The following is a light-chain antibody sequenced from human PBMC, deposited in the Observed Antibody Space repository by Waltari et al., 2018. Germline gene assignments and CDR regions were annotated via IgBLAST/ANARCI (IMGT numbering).Light chain of an antibody. CDR1: HSISSH. CDR3: QQYNLWPPWT. CDR2: GAS. Sequence: EIVMTPSPATLSVSPGARATLSCRASHSISSHLAWYQQKPGQAPRLLIYGASTRATGIPARFSGSGSGTEFTLTINSLQSEDVAVYYCQQYNLWPPWTFGQGTKVEIK. J-gene: IGKJ1*01. V-gene: IGKV3-15*01.